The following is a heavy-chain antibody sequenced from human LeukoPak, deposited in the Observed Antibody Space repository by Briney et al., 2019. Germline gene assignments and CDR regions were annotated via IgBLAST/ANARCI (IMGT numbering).Heavy chain of an antibody. CDR3: AKDPVRRDYQFVFDY. CDR1: GFTFSSYA. J-gene: IGHJ4*02. CDR2: ISGSGGST. Sequence: GGSLRLSCAASGFTFSSYAMSWVRQAPGKGLEWVSAISGSGGSTYYADSVKGRFTISRDNSKNTLYLQMNSLRAEDTAVYYCAKDPVRRDYQFVFDYWGQGTRVTVSS. D-gene: IGHD4-11*01. V-gene: IGHV3-23*01.